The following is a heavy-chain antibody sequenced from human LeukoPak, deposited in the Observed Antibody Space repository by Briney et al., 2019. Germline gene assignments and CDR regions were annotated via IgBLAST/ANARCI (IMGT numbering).Heavy chain of an antibody. CDR2: ISGSGGST. CDR1: GFTFGSYA. D-gene: IGHD3-22*01. V-gene: IGHV3-23*01. Sequence: PGVSLRLSCAASGFTFGSYAMSWVRQAPGKGLEWVSAISGSGGSTYYADSVKDRFTISRDNSKNTLFLQMNSLRAEDTAVYYCAKSGHEVVVIPSYDYWGQGTLVTVSS. CDR3: AKSGHEVVVIPSYDY. J-gene: IGHJ4*02.